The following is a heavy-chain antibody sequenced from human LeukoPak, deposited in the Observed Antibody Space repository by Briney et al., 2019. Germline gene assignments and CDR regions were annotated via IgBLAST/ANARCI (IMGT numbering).Heavy chain of an antibody. J-gene: IGHJ3*02. D-gene: IGHD3-10*01. CDR3: AAPYYYGSGTYYNSAFDI. V-gene: IGHV1-58*01. CDR2: IVAGSGNT. CDR1: GFTFIISA. Sequence: SVKVSCKASGFTFIISAVQWVRQARGQSLEWIGWIVAGSGNTNYAQKFQERVTITRDMSTSTAYMELSSLRSEDTAVYYCAAPYYYGSGTYYNSAFDIWGQGTMVTVSS.